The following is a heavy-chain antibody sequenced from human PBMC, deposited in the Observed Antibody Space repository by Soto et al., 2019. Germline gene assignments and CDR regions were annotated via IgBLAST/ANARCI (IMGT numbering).Heavy chain of an antibody. CDR1: GFTFSSYW. J-gene: IGHJ4*02. Sequence: GGSLRLSCAASGFTFSSYWMSWVRQAPGKGLEWVANIKQDGSEKYYVDSVKGRFTIYRDNAKNSLYLQMNSLRAEDTAVYYCAREGRYYYGSGSYYNYWGQGTLVTVSS. CDR2: IKQDGSEK. CDR3: AREGRYYYGSGSYYNY. D-gene: IGHD3-10*01. V-gene: IGHV3-7*01.